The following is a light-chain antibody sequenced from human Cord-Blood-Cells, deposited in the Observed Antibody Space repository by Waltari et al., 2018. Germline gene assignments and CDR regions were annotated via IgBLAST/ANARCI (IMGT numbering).Light chain of an antibody. CDR1: QSVLYSSNNKNY. CDR2: WAS. J-gene: IGKJ1*01. Sequence: DIVMTQSPDSLAVSLGERATINCKSSQSVLYSSNNKNYVAWYQQKPGQAPKLLIYWASTRESGVPDRFSGSGSGTDFTLTISSLQAEDVAVYYCQQYYSTWTFGQGTKVEIK. CDR3: QQYYSTWT. V-gene: IGKV4-1*01.